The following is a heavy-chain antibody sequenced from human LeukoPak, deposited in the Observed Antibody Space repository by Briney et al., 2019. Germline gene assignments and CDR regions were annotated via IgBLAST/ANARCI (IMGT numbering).Heavy chain of an antibody. D-gene: IGHD6-19*01. J-gene: IGHJ6*03. CDR3: AKGSKAVLFTRDYYVDV. CDR2: INSDGSST. Sequence: PGGSLRLSCAASGFTFSSYWMHWVRQAPGKGLVWVSRINSDGSSTTYADSVKGRFTISRDNSKNTLYLQMNSLRAEDTAVYYCAKGSKAVLFTRDYYVDVWGKGTTVTISS. V-gene: IGHV3-74*01. CDR1: GFTFSSYW.